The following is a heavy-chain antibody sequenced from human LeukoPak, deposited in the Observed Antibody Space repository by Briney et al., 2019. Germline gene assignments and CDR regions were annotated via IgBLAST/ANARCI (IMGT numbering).Heavy chain of an antibody. D-gene: IGHD6-19*01. Sequence: GGSLRLSCPASGFTFSSNAMSWVRQAPGKGLEWVSAISGSGGSADYADSVSGRSTISRDNSKNTLYLQMTSLRAEDTAVYYCAKAGQWLAGSRVDWGQGTLVTVSS. J-gene: IGHJ4*02. CDR2: ISGSGGSA. V-gene: IGHV3-23*01. CDR1: GFTFSSNA. CDR3: AKAGQWLAGSRVD.